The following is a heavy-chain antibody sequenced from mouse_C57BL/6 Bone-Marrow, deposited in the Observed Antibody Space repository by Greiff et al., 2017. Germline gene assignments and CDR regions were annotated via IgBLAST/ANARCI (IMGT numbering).Heavy chain of an antibody. CDR3: ARDFMGGSSNWYFDV. J-gene: IGHJ1*03. D-gene: IGHD1-1*01. CDR1: GYTFTSYW. Sequence: QVQLQQPGAELVRPGTSVKLSCKASGYTFTSYWMHWVKQRPGQGLEWIGVIDPSDSYTNYNQKFKGKATLTVDTSSSTAYMQLSSLTSEDSAVYYCARDFMGGSSNWYFDVWGTGTTVTVSS. CDR2: IDPSDSYT. V-gene: IGHV1-59*01.